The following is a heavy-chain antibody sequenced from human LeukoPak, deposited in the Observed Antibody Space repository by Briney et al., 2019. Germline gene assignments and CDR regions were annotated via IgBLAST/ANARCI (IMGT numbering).Heavy chain of an antibody. J-gene: IGHJ4*02. CDR3: ARFTMITSSPFDY. V-gene: IGHV4-31*03. Sequence: SQTLSLTCTVSGGSISSGGYYWSWIRQHPGEGLEGIGYIYYSGSTYYNPSLKRRVTISVDTSKNQFPLKLSSVTAADTAVYYCARFTMITSSPFDYWGQGTLVTVSS. D-gene: IGHD3-22*01. CDR1: GGSISSGGYY. CDR2: IYYSGST.